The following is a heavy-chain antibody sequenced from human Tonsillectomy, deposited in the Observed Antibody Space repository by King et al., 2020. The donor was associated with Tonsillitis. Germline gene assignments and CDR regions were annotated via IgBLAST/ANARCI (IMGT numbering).Heavy chain of an antibody. CDR1: GFTVSSNY. J-gene: IGHJ4*02. CDR2: IYSGGST. CDR3: SRDRVGYFDY. V-gene: IGHV3-66*01. Sequence: VQLVESGGGLVQPGGSLRLSCAASGFTVSSNYMSWVRQAPGKGLEWVSVIYSGGSTYYADSVKGRFTISRDNSKNTLYLPMNSLRAEDTAVYYFSRDRVGYFDYWGQGTLVTVSS.